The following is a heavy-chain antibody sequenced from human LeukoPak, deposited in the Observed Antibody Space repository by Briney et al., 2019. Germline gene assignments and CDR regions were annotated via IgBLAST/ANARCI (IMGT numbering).Heavy chain of an antibody. D-gene: IGHD5-18*01. J-gene: IGHJ6*02. CDR2: ISSSGSTI. V-gene: IGHV3-11*01. CDR1: GFPFSDYY. Sequence: GGSLTLSCAASGFPFSDYYMSWIRQAPAKGLEWVSYISSSGSTIYYADSVKGRFTISRDNAKNSLYLQMNSLRAEDTAVYYCARTGYSYGPYYYYYGMDVWGQGTTVTVSS. CDR3: ARTGYSYGPYYYYYGMDV.